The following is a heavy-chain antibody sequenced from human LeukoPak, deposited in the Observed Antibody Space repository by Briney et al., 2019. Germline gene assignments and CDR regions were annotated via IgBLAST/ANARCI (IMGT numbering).Heavy chain of an antibody. D-gene: IGHD3-22*01. CDR3: ARHVKDTSGFYYQDFDF. CDR1: GYSFTKYW. J-gene: IGHJ4*02. V-gene: IGHV5-51*01. CDR2: IYLGDSDT. Sequence: GESLKISCKGSGYSFTKYWIGWVRQMPGKGLEWMGIIYLGDSDTRYSPSFQGQVTISADKSVSTAYLQWSSLKASDTAMYYCARHVKDTSGFYYQDFDFWGQGTLVTVSS.